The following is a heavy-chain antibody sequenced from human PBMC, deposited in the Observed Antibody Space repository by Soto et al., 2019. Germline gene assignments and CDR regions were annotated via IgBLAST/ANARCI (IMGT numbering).Heavy chain of an antibody. CDR2: VYYSGSS. D-gene: IGHD2-2*01. Sequence: SETLSLTCTVSGDSISGGASFWSWIRQPPGKGLEWIANVYYSGSSYYNPSLKSRLTISVDTTKNQFSLQLKSMTAADTAVYYCAKLSCTSSTCYFPGWFDPWGQGALVTVSS. J-gene: IGHJ5*02. CDR1: GDSISGGASF. CDR3: AKLSCTSSTCYFPGWFDP. V-gene: IGHV4-31*03.